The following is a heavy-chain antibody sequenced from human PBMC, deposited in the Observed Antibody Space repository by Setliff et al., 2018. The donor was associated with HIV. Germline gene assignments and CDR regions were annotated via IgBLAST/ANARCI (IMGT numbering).Heavy chain of an antibody. CDR3: ARGPNYYDRGSYYDFDY. CDR1: GYTFTAYY. Sequence: ASVKVSCKASGYTFTAYYLHCVRQAPGQGLEWMAWINPNSGGTDYAQKFRGRVTMTRDTSISTAYMGLSRLTSDDTAVYYCARGPNYYDRGSYYDFDYWGEGTLVTVSS. CDR2: INPNSGGT. D-gene: IGHD3-22*01. V-gene: IGHV1-2*02. J-gene: IGHJ4*02.